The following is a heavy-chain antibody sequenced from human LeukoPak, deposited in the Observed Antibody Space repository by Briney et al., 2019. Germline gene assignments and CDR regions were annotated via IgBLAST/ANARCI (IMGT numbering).Heavy chain of an antibody. CDR3: AKILLPAARDYYFDY. CDR2: ITDSGGGT. CDR1: GFTFSSYS. D-gene: IGHD2-15*01. Sequence: PGGSLRLSCAASGFTFSSYSMSWVRQAPGKGLEWVSAITDSGGGTYYADSVKGRFTISRDSSKNTLYLQMNSLRAEDTAVYYCAKILLPAARDYYFDYWGQGTLVTVSS. J-gene: IGHJ4*02. V-gene: IGHV3-23*01.